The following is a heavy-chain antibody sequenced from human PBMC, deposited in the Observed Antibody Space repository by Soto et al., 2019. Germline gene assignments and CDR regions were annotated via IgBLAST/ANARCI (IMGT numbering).Heavy chain of an antibody. J-gene: IGHJ4*02. D-gene: IGHD5-18*01. Sequence: GESLKISCKGSGYTFTSYSIGWGRQMPGKGLEWMGIIYASDSDTRYSPSFQRQVTISVDKSISTAYLHWTSLKASDTAIYYCASAMKYSYGYYWGQGTLVTVSS. CDR1: GYTFTSYS. V-gene: IGHV5-51*01. CDR2: IYASDSDT. CDR3: ASAMKYSYGYY.